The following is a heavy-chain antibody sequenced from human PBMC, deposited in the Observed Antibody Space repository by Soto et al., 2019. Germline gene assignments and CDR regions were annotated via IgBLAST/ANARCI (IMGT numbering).Heavy chain of an antibody. CDR1: GLSLSTSGVG. V-gene: IGHV2-5*01. J-gene: IGHJ5*02. CDR2: IYWNDDK. CDR3: AHVSSSSRTDWFDP. D-gene: IGHD6-13*01. Sequence: GPTLVNPTQTLTLTCTFSGLSLSTSGVGVGWIRQPPGKALEWLALIYWNDDKRYSPSLKSRLTITKDTSKNQVVLTMTNMDPVDTATYYCAHVSSSSRTDWFDPWGQGTLVTVSS.